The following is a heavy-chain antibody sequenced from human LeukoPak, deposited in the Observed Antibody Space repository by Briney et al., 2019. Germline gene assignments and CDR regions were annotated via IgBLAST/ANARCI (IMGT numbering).Heavy chain of an antibody. J-gene: IGHJ4*02. CDR3: AHMAAAGSSTTFDY. V-gene: IGHV3-30*02. Sequence: GGSLRLSCAASGFTFSSYGMHWVRQAPGKGLEWVAFIRYDGSNKYYADSVKGRFSISRDNSKDTLYLQMNSLRAEDTAVYYCAHMAAAGSSTTFDYWGQGTLVTVSS. CDR1: GFTFSSYG. D-gene: IGHD6-13*01. CDR2: IRYDGSNK.